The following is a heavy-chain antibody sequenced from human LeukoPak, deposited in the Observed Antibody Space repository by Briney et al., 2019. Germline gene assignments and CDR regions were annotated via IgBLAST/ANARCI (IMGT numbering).Heavy chain of an antibody. CDR3: ARYGVVVPALCYYYYYMDV. Sequence: GGSLTLSYAASGFNFSSYEMLWLGQAPGKELAWVSYISSSGSTIYFADSVMVRFTISRDNAKNSRYLQMNSLRAEDTAVYYCARYGVVVPALCYYYYYMDVWGKGTTVTVSS. V-gene: IGHV3-48*03. D-gene: IGHD2-2*01. CDR1: GFNFSSYE. J-gene: IGHJ6*03. CDR2: ISSSGSTI.